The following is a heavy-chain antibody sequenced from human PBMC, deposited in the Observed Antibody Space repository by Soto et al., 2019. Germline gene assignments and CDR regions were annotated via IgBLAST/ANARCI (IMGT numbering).Heavy chain of an antibody. CDR3: ARVVAGTVDY. CDR2: INHSGST. Sequence: SETLSLTCAVYGGSFSGYYWSWIRQPPGKGLEWIGEINHSGSTNYNPSLKSRVTISVDTSKNQFSLKLSSVTAADTAVYYCARVVAGTVDYWGQGTLVTVSS. J-gene: IGHJ4*02. D-gene: IGHD6-19*01. V-gene: IGHV4-34*01. CDR1: GGSFSGYY.